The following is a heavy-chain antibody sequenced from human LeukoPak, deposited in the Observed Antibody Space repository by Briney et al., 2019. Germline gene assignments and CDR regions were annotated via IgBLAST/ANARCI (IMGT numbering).Heavy chain of an antibody. J-gene: IGHJ4*02. D-gene: IGHD3-22*01. CDR3: VRGGSSSGYDY. CDR2: ISRNNVNT. V-gene: IGHV1-18*01. CDR1: GYTFSSYD. Sequence: GASVKVSCKASGYTFSSYDITWVRQAPGQGLEWMGWISRNNVNTNYAQKLQGRVTLTIDTSTSTAYMELRSLRSDDTAVYYCVRGGSSSGYDYWGQGTLVTVSS.